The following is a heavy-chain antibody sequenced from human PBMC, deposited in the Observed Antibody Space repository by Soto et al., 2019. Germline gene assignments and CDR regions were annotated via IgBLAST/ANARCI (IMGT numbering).Heavy chain of an antibody. Sequence: SLRLSCAASGFTFDDYAMHWVRQAPGKGLEWVSGISWNSGSIGYADSVKGRFTISRDNAKNSLYLQMNSLRAEDTALYYCAKDIGPEWLVQARFDYWGQGTLVTVSS. CDR1: GFTFDDYA. CDR2: ISWNSGSI. D-gene: IGHD6-19*01. V-gene: IGHV3-9*01. J-gene: IGHJ4*02. CDR3: AKDIGPEWLVQARFDY.